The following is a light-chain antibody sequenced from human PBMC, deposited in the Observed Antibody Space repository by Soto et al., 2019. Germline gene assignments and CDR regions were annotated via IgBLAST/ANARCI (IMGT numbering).Light chain of an antibody. V-gene: IGKV3-11*01. CDR1: QSVSSY. CDR2: DAY. Sequence: EIVLTQSPAILSMSPGERATLSCRASQSVSSYFAWYQQKPGQAPRLLIYDAYNRATGVPARFSGSGSGTDFTLTISRLEPEDFAVYYCQQRRYWPVTFGQGTKVEIK. CDR3: QQRRYWPVT. J-gene: IGKJ1*01.